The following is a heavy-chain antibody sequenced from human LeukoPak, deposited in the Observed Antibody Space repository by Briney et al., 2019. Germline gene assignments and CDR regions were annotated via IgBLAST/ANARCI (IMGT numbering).Heavy chain of an antibody. CDR2: IYHSGTT. V-gene: IGHV4-38-2*02. D-gene: IGHD4/OR15-4a*01. CDR3: ARRDDYTYGYFDY. Sequence: SETLSLTCTVSGYSISSGYYWGWIRQPPGKGLEWIGSIYHSGTTFQNPSLKSRVTISVDTSKNQFSLKLSSVTAADTAVYYCARRDDYTYGYFDYWGQGTLVTVSS. J-gene: IGHJ4*02. CDR1: GYSISSGYY.